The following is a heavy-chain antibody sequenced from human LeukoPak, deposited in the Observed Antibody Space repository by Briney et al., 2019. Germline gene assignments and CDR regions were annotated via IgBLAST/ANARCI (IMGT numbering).Heavy chain of an antibody. D-gene: IGHD2-2*01. V-gene: IGHV3-23*01. CDR2: ISGSGGST. CDR1: GFFVSTTY. CDR3: AKGLVVVPAAPAS. Sequence: GGSLRLSCAASGFFVSTTYMTWVRQAPGKGLEWASAISGSGGSTYYADSVKGRFIISRDNSKNTLYLQMNSLRADDTAVYYCAKGLVVVPAAPASWGQGTLVTVSS. J-gene: IGHJ5*02.